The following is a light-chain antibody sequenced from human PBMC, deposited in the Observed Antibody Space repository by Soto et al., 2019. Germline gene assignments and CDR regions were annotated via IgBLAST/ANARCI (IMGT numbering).Light chain of an antibody. J-gene: IGKJ4*01. V-gene: IGKV3-15*01. CDR3: QQYNNWPPLT. Sequence: EIVMTQSPATLSVSPGERATLSCRASQSVSSNLAWYQHKPGQAPRLLIYGAYSRATGVPARFSGSGYGTEFTLTISSLQSEDFAVYYCQQYNNWPPLTVGGGTKVDIK. CDR1: QSVSSN. CDR2: GAY.